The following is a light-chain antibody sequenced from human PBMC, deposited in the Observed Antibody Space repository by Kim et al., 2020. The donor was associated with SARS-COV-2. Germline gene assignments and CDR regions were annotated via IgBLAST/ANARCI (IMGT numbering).Light chain of an antibody. CDR3: QQYTLHPYT. V-gene: IGKV1-16*02. CDR2: DAS. CDR1: HDISPY. J-gene: IGKJ2*01. Sequence: SASVGDRVTISCRASHDISPYVAWFKQEAGKAPKSLIFDASSLQSGVPSKFSGSGSGTEFPLTISSLQPEDFASYYCQQYTLHPYTFGQGTKLEI.